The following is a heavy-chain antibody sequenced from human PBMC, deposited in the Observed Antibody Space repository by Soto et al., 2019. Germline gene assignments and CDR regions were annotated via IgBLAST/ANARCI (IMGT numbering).Heavy chain of an antibody. CDR1: GGSFSGYY. CDR3: ARDLGPGKYYYYGMDV. V-gene: IGHV4-34*01. J-gene: IGHJ6*02. Sequence: QVQLQQWGAGLLKPSETLSLTCAVYGGSFSGYYWSWIRQPPGKGLEWIGEINHSGSTNYNPSLKSRVTISVDTSKNQFSLKLSSVTAADTAVYYCARDLGPGKYYYYGMDVWGQGTTVTVSS. CDR2: INHSGST.